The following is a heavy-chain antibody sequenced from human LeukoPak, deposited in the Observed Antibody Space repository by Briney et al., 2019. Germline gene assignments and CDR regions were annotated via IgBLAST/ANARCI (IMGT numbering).Heavy chain of an antibody. J-gene: IGHJ4*02. D-gene: IGHD3-10*01. CDR1: RFTFSSYA. Sequence: QTGGSLRLSCAASRFTFSSYAISWVRQAPGKGLEWVSTISSTDVATYYADSVKGQFTISRDNSKNTVDLQMNSLRAEDTALYYCAKDIGSGSYYYFDYWGQGTLVTVSS. CDR3: AKDIGSGSYYYFDY. V-gene: IGHV3-23*01. CDR2: ISSTDVAT.